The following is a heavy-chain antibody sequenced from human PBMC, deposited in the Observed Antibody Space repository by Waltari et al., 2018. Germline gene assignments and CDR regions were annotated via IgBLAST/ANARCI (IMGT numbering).Heavy chain of an antibody. Sequence: QLQLQESGPGLVKPSETLSLSCTVSGGSVSSILYYWGWIRQPPGKGLEWIGTIYYSGDKIYYNVITYYNPSLKTRVTISVATSKNQFSLKLSSVTAADTATYYCARYGITEPFDMWGPGTMVTVSS. CDR1: GGSVSSILYY. D-gene: IGHD3-10*01. J-gene: IGHJ3*02. V-gene: IGHV4-39*07. CDR3: ARYGITEPFDM. CDR2: IYYSGDKIYYNVIT.